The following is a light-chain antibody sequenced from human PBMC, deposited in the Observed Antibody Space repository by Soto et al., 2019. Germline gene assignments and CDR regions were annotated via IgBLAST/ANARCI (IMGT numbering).Light chain of an antibody. Sequence: EIVLTQSPAALSVSPGERVTLSCRASQGIGSTLAWYQQKPGRAPMLLIYGASSRDTGIPDRFSGSGSGTDFTLTISRLEPEDFAVYYCQQYGGSMTFGQGTKVDIK. J-gene: IGKJ1*01. CDR3: QQYGGSMT. V-gene: IGKV3-20*01. CDR2: GAS. CDR1: QGIGST.